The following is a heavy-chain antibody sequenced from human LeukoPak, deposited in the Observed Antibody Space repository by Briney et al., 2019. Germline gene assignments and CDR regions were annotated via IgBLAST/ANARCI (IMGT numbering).Heavy chain of an antibody. V-gene: IGHV5-10-1*01. CDR2: IDPSDSYT. CDR1: GCIFTSYW. CDR3: ARLLGSYYQNWFDP. Sequence: GESLQISCRGSGCIFTSYWISWVRQMPGKGLEWMGRIDPSDSYTNYSPSSQGHVTISADKSISTAYLQWSSLKAADTAMYYCARLLGSYYQNWFDPWGQGTLVTVSS. D-gene: IGHD3-10*01. J-gene: IGHJ5*02.